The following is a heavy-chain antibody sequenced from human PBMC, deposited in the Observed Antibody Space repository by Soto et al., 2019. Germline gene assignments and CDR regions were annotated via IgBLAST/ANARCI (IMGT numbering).Heavy chain of an antibody. CDR1: GGSISSGGYY. D-gene: IGHD4-17*01. CDR2: IYYSGST. V-gene: IGHV4-31*03. J-gene: IGHJ4*02. CDR3: ARSPEATVTAFDY. Sequence: QVQLQESGPGLVKPSQTLSLTCTVSGGSISSGGYYWSWIRQHPGKGLEWVGYIYYSGSTYYNPSLRSRVSISVDTSKNQFSLKLSSVTAADTAVYYCARSPEATVTAFDYWGQGTLVTVSS.